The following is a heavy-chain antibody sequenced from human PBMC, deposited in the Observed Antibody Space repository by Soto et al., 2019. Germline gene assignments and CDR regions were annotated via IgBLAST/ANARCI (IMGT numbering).Heavy chain of an antibody. CDR3: AKDGYCSSTSCYTSWFDP. D-gene: IGHD2-2*02. J-gene: IGHJ5*02. CDR2: ISGSGGST. CDR1: GFTFSSDA. V-gene: IGHV3-23*01. Sequence: EVQLLESGGGLVQHGGSLRLSCAASGFTFSSDAMSWVRQAPGKGLELVSAISGSGGSTYYADSVKGRFTISRDNSKNPLYLQINSLRAEATAVYYCAKDGYCSSTSCYTSWFDPWGQGTLVNVSS.